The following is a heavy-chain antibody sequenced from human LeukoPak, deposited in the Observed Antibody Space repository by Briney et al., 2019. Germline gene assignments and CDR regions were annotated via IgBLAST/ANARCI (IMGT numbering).Heavy chain of an antibody. J-gene: IGHJ2*01. CDR2: INHSGST. Sequence: SETLSLTCAVYGGSFSGYYWSWIRQPPGKGLEWIGEINHSGSTNYNPSLKSRVTISVDTSKNQFSLKLSSVTAADTAVYYCARDSSSWYGWYFDLWGRGTLVTVSS. V-gene: IGHV4-34*01. D-gene: IGHD6-13*01. CDR3: ARDSSSWYGWYFDL. CDR1: GGSFSGYY.